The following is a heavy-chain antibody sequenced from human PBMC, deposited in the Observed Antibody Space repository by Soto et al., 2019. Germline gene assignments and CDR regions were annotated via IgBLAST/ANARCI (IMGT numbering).Heavy chain of an antibody. CDR2: ISAYNGNT. Sequence: QVQLVQSGAEVKKPGASVKVSCKASGYTFTSYGISWVRQAPGQGLEWMGWISAYNGNTNYAQKLRGRVTMTTDASTSRAYVELRRLRSDDTAVYYCAREYYDYVWGSYPGDYWGQGTLVTVSS. D-gene: IGHD3-16*02. CDR1: GYTFTSYG. J-gene: IGHJ4*02. CDR3: AREYYDYVWGSYPGDY. V-gene: IGHV1-18*01.